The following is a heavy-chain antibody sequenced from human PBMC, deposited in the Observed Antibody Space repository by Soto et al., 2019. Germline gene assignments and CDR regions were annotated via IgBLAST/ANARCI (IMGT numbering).Heavy chain of an antibody. Sequence: EVQLLESGGGLVQPGGSLRLSCAASGFTFSSYSMSWVRQAPGKGLEWVSGFRTGGDDGTTYYADSVKGRFTISRDNSKNTLFLQMNSLRAEDTAIYYCAKKVNSGPGSQYFDYWGQGTLDTVSS. J-gene: IGHJ4*02. D-gene: IGHD3-10*01. CDR3: AKKVNSGPGSQYFDY. V-gene: IGHV3-23*01. CDR1: GFTFSSYS. CDR2: FRTGGDDGTT.